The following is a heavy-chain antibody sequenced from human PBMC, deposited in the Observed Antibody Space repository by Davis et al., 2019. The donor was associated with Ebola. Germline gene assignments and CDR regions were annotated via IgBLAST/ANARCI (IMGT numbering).Heavy chain of an antibody. V-gene: IGHV3-11*04. Sequence: GGSLRLSCAASGFTFSDFYMSWIRQAPGKGLEWVSYINSGSTIYYADSVKGRFTISRDNAKNSLYLQMNSLRAEDTAVYYCARVAYGGDIDYWGQGTLVTVSS. D-gene: IGHD4-23*01. CDR2: INSGSTI. J-gene: IGHJ4*02. CDR1: GFTFSDFY. CDR3: ARVAYGGDIDY.